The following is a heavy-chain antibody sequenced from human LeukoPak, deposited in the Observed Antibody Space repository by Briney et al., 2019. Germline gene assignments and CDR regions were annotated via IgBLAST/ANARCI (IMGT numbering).Heavy chain of an antibody. CDR3: AKAAAAPGFDF. J-gene: IGHJ4*02. Sequence: GGSLRLSCAASGFIFSSYSMSWVRQAPGKGLEWVATVSGSGDRMYHADSVKGRFTISRDNSKNTIYLQMNSLRAEDTALYYCAKAAAAPGFDFWGQGTLVTVSS. CDR2: VSGSGDRM. V-gene: IGHV3-23*01. D-gene: IGHD6-13*01. CDR1: GFIFSSYS.